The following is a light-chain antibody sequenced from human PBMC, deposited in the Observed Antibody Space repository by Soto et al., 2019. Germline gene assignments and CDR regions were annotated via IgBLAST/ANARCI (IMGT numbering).Light chain of an antibody. CDR3: SSYAGSNNVL. CDR1: SSDVGGYNY. V-gene: IGLV2-11*01. J-gene: IGLJ2*01. Sequence: QSVLTQPRSVSGSPGQSVAISCTGTSSDVGGYNYVSWYQKHPGKAPKLVIFDVTKRPSGVPDRFSGSKSGNTASLTVSGLQAEDEADYYCSSYAGSNNVLFGGGTKLTVL. CDR2: DVT.